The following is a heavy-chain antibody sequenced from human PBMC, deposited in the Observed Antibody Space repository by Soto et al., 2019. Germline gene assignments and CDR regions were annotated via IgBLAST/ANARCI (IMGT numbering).Heavy chain of an antibody. CDR3: ARIGSIAARYYYGMDA. V-gene: IGHV4-30-4*01. CDR1: GGSISSGDYY. D-gene: IGHD6-6*01. Sequence: SETLSLTCTVSGGSISSGDYYWSWIRQPPGKGLEWIGYIYYSGSTYYNPSPKSRVTISVDTSKNQFSLKLSSVTAADTAVYYCARIGSIAARYYYGMDAWGQGTTFTISS. J-gene: IGHJ6*02. CDR2: IYYSGST.